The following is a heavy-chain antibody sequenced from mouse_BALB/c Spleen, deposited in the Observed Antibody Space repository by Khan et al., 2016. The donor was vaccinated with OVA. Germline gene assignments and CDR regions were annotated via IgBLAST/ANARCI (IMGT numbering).Heavy chain of an antibody. V-gene: IGHV1-75*01. D-gene: IGHD3-3*01. Sequence: QVQLKEPGTELLKPGTSVKLSCKASGYSFTNYDINWVRQRPEQGLEWIGWIFPGNGNIQYNEKFKDKATLTIDKSSSTAYMRLSRLTFEDSGVYFCARGDSVKFDSWGQGTILTVSS. J-gene: IGHJ2*01. CDR2: IFPGNGNI. CDR1: GYSFTNYD. CDR3: ARGDSVKFDS.